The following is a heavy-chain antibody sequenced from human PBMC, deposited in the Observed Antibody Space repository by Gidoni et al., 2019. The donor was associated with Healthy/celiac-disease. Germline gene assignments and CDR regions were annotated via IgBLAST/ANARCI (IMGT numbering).Heavy chain of an antibody. D-gene: IGHD6-19*01. CDR3: ARKGTVAGWFDP. CDR1: GGTFSSYA. J-gene: IGHJ5*02. CDR2: IIPFFGTA. Sequence: QVQLVQSGAEVKKPGSSVKVACKASGGTFSSYAIRGVRQAPGQGLEWMGGIIPFFGTANYAQKFQGRVTITADKSTSTAYMELSSLGSEDTAVYYFARKGTVAGWFDPWGQGTLVTVSS. V-gene: IGHV1-69*06.